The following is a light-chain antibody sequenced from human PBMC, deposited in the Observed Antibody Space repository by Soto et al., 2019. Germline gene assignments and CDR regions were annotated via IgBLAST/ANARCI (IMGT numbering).Light chain of an antibody. J-gene: IGKJ1*01. V-gene: IGKV3D-15*01. Sequence: EIVMTQSPATLSVSAGERATLSCRASQSVSSNLAWYQQKPGQAPRLLIFEASTGATGIPARFSGSGSGTEFSLTISSLQSEDFAVYYCQQYNNWPLTFGQGTKVEIK. CDR2: EAS. CDR3: QQYNNWPLT. CDR1: QSVSSN.